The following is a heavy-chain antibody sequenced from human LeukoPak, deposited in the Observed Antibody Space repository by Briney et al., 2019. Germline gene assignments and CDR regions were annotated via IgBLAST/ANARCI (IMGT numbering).Heavy chain of an antibody. J-gene: IGHJ3*02. Sequence: GGSLRLSCAASGFTFSNYWMNWVRQAPGKGLEWVANIKQDGSEKYYVDSVKGRFTISRDNAKNSLYLQMNSLRAEDTAVYYCATGFRSNNGVCYGAFDIWGQGTMVTVSS. D-gene: IGHD2-8*01. CDR1: GFTFSNYW. CDR3: ATGFRSNNGVCYGAFDI. V-gene: IGHV3-7*01. CDR2: IKQDGSEK.